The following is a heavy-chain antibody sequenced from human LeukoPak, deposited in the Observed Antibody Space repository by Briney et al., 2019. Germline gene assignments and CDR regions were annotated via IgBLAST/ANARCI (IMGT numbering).Heavy chain of an antibody. J-gene: IGHJ4*02. CDR1: GFTFSSYW. V-gene: IGHV3-7*01. CDR3: ARGGLWGGDY. Sequence: GGSLRLSCAASGFTFSSYWMTWVRQAPGRGLEWVATIKPDGGDKYYVNSVKGRFTISRDNAKNSLSLQMDSLRAEDTAVYYCARGGLWGGDYWGQGTLVTVSS. D-gene: IGHD3-16*01. CDR2: IKPDGGDK.